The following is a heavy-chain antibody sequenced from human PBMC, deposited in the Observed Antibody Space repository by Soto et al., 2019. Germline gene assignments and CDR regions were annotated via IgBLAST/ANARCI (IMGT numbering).Heavy chain of an antibody. CDR1: GYAFTSYD. V-gene: IGHV1-8*01. Sequence: QVQLVQSGAEVKKPGASVKVSCTASGYAFTSYDIQWVRQATGQGLEWMGWMNPNSGDTGYAQKFEGRVTMTRDTSISTAYMEVGSLTSEDTAVYYCAFVSSGFGGYGMDVWGHGTTVIVSS. D-gene: IGHD3-10*01. CDR3: AFVSSGFGGYGMDV. J-gene: IGHJ6*02. CDR2: MNPNSGDT.